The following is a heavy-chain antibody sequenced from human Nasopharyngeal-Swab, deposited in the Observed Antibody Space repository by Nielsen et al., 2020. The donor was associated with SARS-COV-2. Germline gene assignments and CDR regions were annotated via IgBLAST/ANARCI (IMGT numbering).Heavy chain of an antibody. D-gene: IGHD2-2*01. J-gene: IGHJ4*02. CDR2: IWYDGSNK. CDR1: GFTFSSYG. CDR3: ARDHCSSTSCYLPGHYFDY. Sequence: SLKISCAAPGFTFSSYGMHWVRQAPGKGLEWVAVIWYDGSNKYYADSVKGRFTISRDNSKNTLYLQMNSLRAEDTAVYYCARDHCSSTSCYLPGHYFDYWGQGTLVTVSS. V-gene: IGHV3-33*08.